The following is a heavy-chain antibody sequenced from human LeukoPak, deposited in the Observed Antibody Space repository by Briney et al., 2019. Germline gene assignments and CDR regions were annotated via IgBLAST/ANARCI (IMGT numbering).Heavy chain of an antibody. V-gene: IGHV3-72*01. Sequence: GGSLRLSCAASGFTFSDHCMDWVRQAPGKGLEWVGRIRNKANSYTTEYVASVKGRFTISRDDSKNSLFLQMNTLKTEDTAVYYCSRAGIRTTPYYFDYWGQGTLVTVSS. D-gene: IGHD1-7*01. J-gene: IGHJ4*02. CDR2: IRNKANSYTT. CDR1: GFTFSDHC. CDR3: SRAGIRTTPYYFDY.